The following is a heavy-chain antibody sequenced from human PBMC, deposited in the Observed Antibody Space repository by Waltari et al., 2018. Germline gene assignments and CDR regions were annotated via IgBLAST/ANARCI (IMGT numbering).Heavy chain of an antibody. D-gene: IGHD3-10*01. Sequence: QVQLLQSGAEVKKPGDSVRVSCKASGYTFTGYYMNWVRQAPGQGLEWMGGINPHSGGTHFALKFQGLVTLTRDTSINTAYMELSRVRPNDTAVYYCARAGLIVSRGGLPYYYYGMDVWGQGTTVIVSS. CDR1: GYTFTGYY. CDR3: ARAGLIVSRGGLPYYYYGMDV. J-gene: IGHJ6*02. CDR2: INPHSGGT. V-gene: IGHV1-2*04.